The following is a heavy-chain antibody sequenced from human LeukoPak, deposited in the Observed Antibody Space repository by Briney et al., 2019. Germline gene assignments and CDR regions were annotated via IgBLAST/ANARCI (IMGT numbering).Heavy chain of an antibody. Sequence: GGSLRLSCAASGFTFSGSDMVWVRQAPGKGLDWVAFVKYDGISEFYTDSVKGRFRISRDDSQSTVYLQMNSLKPEDTAVYYCARDNRHFVVVSGMTDHYMDVWGKGATVTISS. J-gene: IGHJ6*03. CDR3: ARDNRHFVVVSGMTDHYMDV. V-gene: IGHV3-30*02. CDR1: GFTFSGSD. CDR2: VKYDGISE. D-gene: IGHD2-21*01.